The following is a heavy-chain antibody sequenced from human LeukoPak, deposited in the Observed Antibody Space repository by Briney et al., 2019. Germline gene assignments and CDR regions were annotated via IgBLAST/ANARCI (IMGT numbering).Heavy chain of an antibody. J-gene: IGHJ4*02. Sequence: GGSLRLSCAASGFSLSDYSMSWIRQAPGKGLEWISYMRPNGHTTYYADSMKGRISVSWDNARNSLYLQLSSLTAADTAFYYCARSGYGDFDFWGQGALVTVSS. CDR1: GFSLSDYS. CDR2: MRPNGHTT. CDR3: ARSGYGDFDF. D-gene: IGHD2-15*01. V-gene: IGHV3-11*01.